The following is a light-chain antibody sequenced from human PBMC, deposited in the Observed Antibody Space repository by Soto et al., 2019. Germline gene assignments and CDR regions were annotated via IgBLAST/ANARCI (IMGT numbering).Light chain of an antibody. CDR3: YQYGSSPPWT. J-gene: IGKJ1*01. CDR2: RAS. V-gene: IGKV3-20*01. CDR1: QSVSSSY. Sequence: EIVLTQSPGTLSLSPGERATLSCRASQSVSSSYFAWYQQKPGQAPRLLIYRASSTVTVIPDRFTGSRSGTDFAVTISRLEPEDFAVDYWYQYGSSPPWTFGQGTKVEIK.